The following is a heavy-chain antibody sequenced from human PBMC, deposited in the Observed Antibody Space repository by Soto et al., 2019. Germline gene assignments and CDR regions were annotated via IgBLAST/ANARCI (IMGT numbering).Heavy chain of an antibody. CDR2: IYPGDSDT. CDR3: ARMMAASGTAFDY. CDR1: GYSFISSW. D-gene: IGHD6-13*01. V-gene: IGHV5-51*01. Sequence: GAEVKKPGESPKISCQASGYSFISSWIGWVRQMPGKGLEWMGIIYPGDSDTRYSPSFQGQVTISADKSTSTAYLQWSSLKASDTATYYCARMMAASGTAFDYWGQGALVTVSS. J-gene: IGHJ4*02.